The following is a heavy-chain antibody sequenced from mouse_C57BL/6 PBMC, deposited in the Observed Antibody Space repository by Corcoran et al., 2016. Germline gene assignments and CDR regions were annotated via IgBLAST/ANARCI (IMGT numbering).Heavy chain of an antibody. J-gene: IGHJ3*01. CDR1: GYTFTSYW. V-gene: IGHV1-52*01. D-gene: IGHD6-2*01. CDR3: AREAVSHSSAY. CDR2: IDPSDSET. Sequence: QVQLQQPGAELVRTGSSVKLSCKASGYTFTSYWMHWVKQRPIQGLEWIGNIDPSDSETHYNQKFKDKATLTVDKSSSTAYMQLSSLTSEDSAVYYCAREAVSHSSAYWVQATLVPFSA.